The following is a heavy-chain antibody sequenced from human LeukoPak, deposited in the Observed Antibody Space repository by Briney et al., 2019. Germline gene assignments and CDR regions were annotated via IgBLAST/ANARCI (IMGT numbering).Heavy chain of an antibody. V-gene: IGHV4-59*01. J-gene: IGHJ6*02. CDR2: IYYSGST. CDR1: GGSISSYY. CDR3: ARGFDGYGMDV. D-gene: IGHD5-24*01. Sequence: SETLSLTCTVSGGSISSYYWSWIRQPPGKGLEWIGYIYYSGSTNYNPSLKSRVTISVDTSKNQFSLKLSSVTAADTAVYYCARGFDGYGMDVWGQGTTVTVSS.